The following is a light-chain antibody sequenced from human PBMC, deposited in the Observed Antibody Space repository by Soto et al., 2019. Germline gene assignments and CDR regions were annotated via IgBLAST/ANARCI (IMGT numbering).Light chain of an antibody. V-gene: IGLV2-14*01. CDR1: SSDVGGYNY. J-gene: IGLJ1*01. Sequence: QPVLTHPASVSGSPGQSITISCTGTSSDVGGYNYVSWYQQHPGKAPKLMIYEVSNRPSGVSNRFSGSKSGNTASLTISGLQAEDEADYYCSSYTSSTSYVFGTGTKLTVL. CDR3: SSYTSSTSYV. CDR2: EVS.